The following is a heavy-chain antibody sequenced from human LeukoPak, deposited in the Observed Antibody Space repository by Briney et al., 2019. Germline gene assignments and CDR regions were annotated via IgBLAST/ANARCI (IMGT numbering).Heavy chain of an antibody. D-gene: IGHD6-13*01. Sequence: GGSLRLSCAASGFTFSSYWMHWVRQDPGKGLVWVSRINSDGSSTSYADSVKGRFTISRDNAKNTLYLQMNSLSAEDTAVYYCVSGIAAAGNVDVWGKGTTVTVSS. CDR2: INSDGSST. CDR3: VSGIAAAGNVDV. J-gene: IGHJ6*04. CDR1: GFTFSSYW. V-gene: IGHV3-74*01.